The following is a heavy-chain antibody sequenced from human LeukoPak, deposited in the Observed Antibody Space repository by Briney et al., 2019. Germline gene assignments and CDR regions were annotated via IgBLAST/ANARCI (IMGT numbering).Heavy chain of an antibody. Sequence: PGRSLRLSCAASGFTFSSYAMHWVRQAPGKGLEWVAVISYDGSNKYYADSVKGRFTISRDNSKNTLYLQMNSLRAEDTAVYYCARGGWELHNWFDPWGQGTLVTVSS. V-gene: IGHV3-30-3*01. J-gene: IGHJ5*02. CDR2: ISYDGSNK. D-gene: IGHD1-26*01. CDR3: ARGGWELHNWFDP. CDR1: GFTFSSYA.